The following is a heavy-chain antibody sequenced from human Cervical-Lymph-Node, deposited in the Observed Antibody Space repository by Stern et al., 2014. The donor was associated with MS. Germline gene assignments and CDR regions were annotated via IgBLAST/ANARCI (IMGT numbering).Heavy chain of an antibody. Sequence: QVQLVQSGAEVKKPGASVKVSCKASAYTFTAYWLHWVRQAPGQGLKWMGWIDPNSGATNYAQNCQGRVAMTRDTSISTAYMELSSLTSDDTAVYYCARDAPGVVDQTACYDYWGQGTLVTVSS. J-gene: IGHJ4*02. D-gene: IGHD2-8*02. CDR1: AYTFTAYW. V-gene: IGHV1-2*02. CDR2: IDPNSGAT. CDR3: ARDAPGVVDQTACYDY.